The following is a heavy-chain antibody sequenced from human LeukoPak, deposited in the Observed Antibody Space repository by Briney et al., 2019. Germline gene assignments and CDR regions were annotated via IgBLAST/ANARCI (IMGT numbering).Heavy chain of an antibody. V-gene: IGHV6-1*01. CDR3: ARDFRSRYNWNDPYYFDY. CDR2: TYYRSKWYN. Sequence: SQTLSLTSAIPLDTPSSNSAAWNCIRQSPSRGLEWLGRTYYRSKWYNDYAVSVESRININPDTSRNPFSLQLNSVTPEDTAVYYCARDFRSRYNWNDPYYFDYWGQGTLVTVSS. D-gene: IGHD1-1*01. CDR1: LDTPSSNSAA. J-gene: IGHJ4*02.